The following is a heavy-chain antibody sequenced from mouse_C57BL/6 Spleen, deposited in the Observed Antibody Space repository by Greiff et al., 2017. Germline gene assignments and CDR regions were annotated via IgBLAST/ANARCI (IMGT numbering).Heavy chain of an antibody. V-gene: IGHV1-82*01. Sequence: QVQLQQSGPELVKPGASVKISCKASGYAFSSSWMNWVKQRPGKGLEWIGRIYPGDGDTNYNGKFKGKATLTADKSSSTAYMQLSSLTSEDSAIYFCARAILYFDYWGQGTTLTVSS. CDR1: GYAFSSSW. CDR2: IYPGDGDT. CDR3: ARAILYFDY. J-gene: IGHJ2*01.